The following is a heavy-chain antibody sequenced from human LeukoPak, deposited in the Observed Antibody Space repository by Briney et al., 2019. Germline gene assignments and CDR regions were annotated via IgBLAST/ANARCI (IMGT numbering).Heavy chain of an antibody. CDR3: AKDLGVYNWNDYLDY. CDR2: ISGSGGST. D-gene: IGHD1-1*01. V-gene: IGHV3-23*01. CDR1: GFTFSGYA. J-gene: IGHJ4*02. Sequence: GGSLRLSCAASGFTFSGYAMSWVRQAPGKGLEWVSAISGSGGSTYYADSVKGRFTISRDNSKNTLYLQMNSLRAEDTAVYYCAKDLGVYNWNDYLDYWGQGTLVTVSS.